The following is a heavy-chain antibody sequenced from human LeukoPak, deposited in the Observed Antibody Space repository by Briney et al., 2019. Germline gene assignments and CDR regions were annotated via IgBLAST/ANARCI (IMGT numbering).Heavy chain of an antibody. J-gene: IGHJ4*02. V-gene: IGHV3-23*01. Sequence: PGGTLRLSCAASGFTFSSYGMSWVRQAPGKGLKWVSAISGSGGSTYYADSVKGRFTISRDNSKNTLYLQMNSLRAEDTAVYYCAKSITMVSGSRRGYYFDYWGQGTLVTVSS. CDR3: AKSITMVSGSRRGYYFDY. D-gene: IGHD3-10*01. CDR1: GFTFSSYG. CDR2: ISGSGGST.